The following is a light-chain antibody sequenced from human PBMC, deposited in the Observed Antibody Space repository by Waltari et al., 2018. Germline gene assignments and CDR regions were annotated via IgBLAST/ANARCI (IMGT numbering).Light chain of an antibody. Sequence: DIQMTQSPSSLSASVGDRVTITCRASQSISNYLNWYQQRPGKAPKYLIYAASSLQSGVPSRFSGSGSGTDFTLTISSLQPEDFATYYCQQYNNWPLTFGGGTKVEI. CDR2: AAS. CDR3: QQYNNWPLT. J-gene: IGKJ4*01. V-gene: IGKV1-39*01. CDR1: QSISNY.